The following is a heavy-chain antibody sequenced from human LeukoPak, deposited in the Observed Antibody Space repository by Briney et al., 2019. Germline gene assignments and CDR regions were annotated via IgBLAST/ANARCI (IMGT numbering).Heavy chain of an antibody. CDR2: ISSNAESA. Sequence: GGALRLSRAASGFTFSAYAMHWVRRAPRKGLHWVSAISSNAESAYYADSVQGRFTISRDNSKNMLYLQMDSLWAEDTAVYYCAKGAATLADGPASWGQGTLVTVSS. V-gene: IGHV3-23*01. CDR1: GFTFSAYA. CDR3: AKGAATLADGPAS. J-gene: IGHJ5*02. D-gene: IGHD6-13*01.